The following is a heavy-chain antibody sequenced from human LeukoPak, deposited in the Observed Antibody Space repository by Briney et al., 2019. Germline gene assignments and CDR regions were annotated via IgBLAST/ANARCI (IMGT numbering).Heavy chain of an antibody. J-gene: IGHJ4*02. CDR1: GYTFIGHY. D-gene: IGHD3-22*01. CDR2: IKPSSGAT. CDR3: ASCYYDSSGYYYFDY. Sequence: EASVKLSFKASGYTFIGHYMHWVRQAPGQGLEWMGWIKPSSGATNYAQKFRGRVTMTRDTSNRTSHMELSRLRSDDTALYYCASCYYDSSGYYYFDYWGQGTLVTVSS. V-gene: IGHV1-2*02.